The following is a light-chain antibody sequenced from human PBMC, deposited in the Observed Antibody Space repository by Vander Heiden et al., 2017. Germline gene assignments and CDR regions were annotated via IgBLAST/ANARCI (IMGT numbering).Light chain of an antibody. CDR2: GNT. J-gene: IGLJ2*01. CDR3: QSYDSSMSGARV. Sequence: QSVLPQPPSVSGAPGQRVTISCTGSSSNIGAGFDAHWYQQVPGTAPKLLIYGNTNRPSGVPDRFSGSKSDTSASMAITGLQAEDEADYYCQSYDSSMSGARVFGGGTKLTVL. V-gene: IGLV1-40*01. CDR1: SSNIGAGFD.